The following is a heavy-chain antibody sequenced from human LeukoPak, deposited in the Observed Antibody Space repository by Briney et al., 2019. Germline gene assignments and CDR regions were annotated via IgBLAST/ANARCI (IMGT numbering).Heavy chain of an antibody. J-gene: IGHJ6*02. CDR1: GFTFSDYY. Sequence: GGSLRLSCAASGFTFSDYYMSWIRQAPGKGLEWVSYISSSGSIIYYADSVKGRFTISRDNAKNPLYLQMNSLRAEDTAVYYCARAAPDSGPRYYYGMDVWGQGTTVTVSS. CDR3: ARAAPDSGPRYYYGMDV. V-gene: IGHV3-11*01. D-gene: IGHD2-15*01. CDR2: ISSSGSII.